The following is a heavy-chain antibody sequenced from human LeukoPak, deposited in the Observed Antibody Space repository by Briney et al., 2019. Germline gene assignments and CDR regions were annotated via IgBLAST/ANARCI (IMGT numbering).Heavy chain of an antibody. CDR1: GGSISSGGYY. Sequence: PSETLSLTCTVSGGSISSGGYYWSWIRQHPGKGLEWIGYIYYSGSTYYNPSLKSRVTISVDTSKNQFSLKLSSVTAADTAVFYCARAYESSGYRGLGYFDYWGQGTLVTVSS. J-gene: IGHJ4*02. V-gene: IGHV4-31*03. D-gene: IGHD3-22*01. CDR2: IYYSGST. CDR3: ARAYESSGYRGLGYFDY.